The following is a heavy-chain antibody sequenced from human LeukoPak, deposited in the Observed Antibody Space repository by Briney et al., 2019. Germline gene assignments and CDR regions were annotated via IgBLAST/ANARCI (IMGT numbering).Heavy chain of an antibody. V-gene: IGHV1-2*02. D-gene: IGHD3-3*01. CDR1: GYTITGYY. CDR2: INPNSGGT. CDR3: AREGSWSGYTFDY. J-gene: IGHJ4*02. Sequence: ASVKVSCKASGYTITGYYMHWVRQAPGQGLEWMGWINPNSGGTNYAQKFQGRVTMTRDTSISTAYMELSRLRSDDTAVYYCAREGSWSGYTFDYWGQGTLVTVSS.